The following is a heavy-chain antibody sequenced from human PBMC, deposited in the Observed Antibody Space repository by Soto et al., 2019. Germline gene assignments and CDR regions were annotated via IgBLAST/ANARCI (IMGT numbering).Heavy chain of an antibody. CDR2: ISGSGGST. D-gene: IGHD3-22*01. CDR1: GFTFSSYA. J-gene: IGHJ4*02. Sequence: GGSLRLSCAASGFTFSSYAMSWVRQAPGKGLEWVSAISGSGGSTYYADSVKGRFTISRDNSKNTLYLQMNSLRAEDTAVYYCAKDSGITMIVVVPRSFDYWGQGTLVTVSS. CDR3: AKDSGITMIVVVPRSFDY. V-gene: IGHV3-23*01.